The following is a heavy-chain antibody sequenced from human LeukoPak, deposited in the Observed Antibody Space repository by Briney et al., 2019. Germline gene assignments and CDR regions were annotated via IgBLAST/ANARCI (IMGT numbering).Heavy chain of an antibody. D-gene: IGHD6-13*01. CDR3: AGGYSSSWLGYFDY. Sequence: GGSLRLSCAASGFTFSSYGIHWVRQAPGKGLEWVAVVSSDGSIKYYADSVKGRFTISRDTSKNTVYLQMNSLGAEDTAFYYCAGGYSSSWLGYFDYWGQGTLVTVSS. V-gene: IGHV3-30*03. J-gene: IGHJ4*02. CDR2: VSSDGSIK. CDR1: GFTFSSYG.